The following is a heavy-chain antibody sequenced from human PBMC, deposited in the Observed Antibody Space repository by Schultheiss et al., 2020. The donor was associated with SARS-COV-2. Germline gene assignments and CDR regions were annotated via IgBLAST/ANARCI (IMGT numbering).Heavy chain of an antibody. V-gene: IGHV1-8*01. CDR1: GYTFTSYD. CDR3: ARGADILTGYFP. CDR2: MNPNSGNT. Sequence: ASVKVSCKASGYTFTSYDINWVRQATGQGLEWMGWMNPNSGNTGYAQKFQGRVTMTRNTSISTAYMELSSLRSEDTAVYYCARGADILTGYFPWGQGTLVTVSS. D-gene: IGHD3-9*01. J-gene: IGHJ5*02.